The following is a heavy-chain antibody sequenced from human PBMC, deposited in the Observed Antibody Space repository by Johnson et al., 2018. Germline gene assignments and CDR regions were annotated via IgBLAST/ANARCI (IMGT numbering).Heavy chain of an antibody. CDR1: GFIFGDYG. CDR3: ARDRSDYDSWTHSYYYYMDD. CDR2: IKWNGAGT. J-gene: IGHJ6*03. Sequence: EVQLVESGGAVVRPGGSLRLSCAASGFIFGDYGMSWVRQPPGKGLEWVAGIKWNGAGTAYAASVKGRFTISRDNARKSLSLQMNSLRAEDTAVYYCARDRSDYDSWTHSYYYYMDDWGKGTTVTVS. V-gene: IGHV3-20*04. D-gene: IGHD3-22*01.